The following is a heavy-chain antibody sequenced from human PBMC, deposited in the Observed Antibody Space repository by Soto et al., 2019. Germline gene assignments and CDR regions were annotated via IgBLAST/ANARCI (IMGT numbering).Heavy chain of an antibody. Sequence: QVQLVESGGGVVQPGRSLRLSCAASGFTFSSYGMHWVRQAPGKGLEWVAVISYDGSNKYYADSVKGRFTISRDNSKNTLYLQMNRLRAEDTAVYYCAKEGSPGNYYYYGMDVWGQGTTVTVSS. J-gene: IGHJ6*02. CDR3: AKEGSPGNYYYYGMDV. CDR2: ISYDGSNK. CDR1: GFTFSSYG. V-gene: IGHV3-30*18.